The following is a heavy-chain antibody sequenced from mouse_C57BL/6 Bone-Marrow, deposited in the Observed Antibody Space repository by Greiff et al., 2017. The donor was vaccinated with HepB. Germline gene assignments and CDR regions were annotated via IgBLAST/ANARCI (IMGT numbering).Heavy chain of an antibody. V-gene: IGHV1-59*01. CDR1: GYTFTSYW. D-gene: IGHD1-1*01. Sequence: QVHVKQPGAELVRPGTSVKLSCKASGYTFTSYWMHWVKQRPGQGLEWIGVIDPSDSYTNYNQKFKGKATLTVDTSSSTAYMQLSSLTSEDSAVYVCARSRYYGSSGFAYRGQGTLVTVSA. J-gene: IGHJ3*01. CDR3: ARSRYYGSSGFAY. CDR2: IDPSDSYT.